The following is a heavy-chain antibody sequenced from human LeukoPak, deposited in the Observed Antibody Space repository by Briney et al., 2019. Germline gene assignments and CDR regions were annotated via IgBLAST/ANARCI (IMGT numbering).Heavy chain of an antibody. CDR3: ARDPGHSSAWYVPAY. Sequence: PSETLSLTCTVSGGSISSYYWSWIRQPPGKGLEWIGYIYYSGSTNYNPSLKSRVTISVDTSKNQLSLKLSSVTTADTAVYYCARDPGHSSAWYVPAYWGQGTLVTVSS. J-gene: IGHJ4*02. V-gene: IGHV4-59*01. CDR2: IYYSGST. D-gene: IGHD6-19*01. CDR1: GGSISSYY.